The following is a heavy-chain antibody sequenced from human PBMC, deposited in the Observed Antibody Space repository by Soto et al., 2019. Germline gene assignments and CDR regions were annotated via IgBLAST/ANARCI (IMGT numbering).Heavy chain of an antibody. CDR2: INTDGGSS. CDR3: ASEAGHGSRTSCYRRAFDT. D-gene: IGHD2-2*01. CDR1: GFTFSGHW. V-gene: IGHV3-74*03. Sequence: EVQLVESGGDLVQPGGSLSLSCAASGFTFSGHWMHWVRQVPGKGLEWVSRINTDGGSSAYADSVKGRFAISRDNAKNTLYLQMNGLRAEDTAVYYCASEAGHGSRTSCYRRAFDTWGQGTTVTVSS. J-gene: IGHJ3*02.